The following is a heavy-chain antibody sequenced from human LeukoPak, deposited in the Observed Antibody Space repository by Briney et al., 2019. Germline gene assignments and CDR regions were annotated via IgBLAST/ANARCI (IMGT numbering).Heavy chain of an antibody. CDR2: INPNSGDT. CDR1: GYTFTGYY. J-gene: IGHJ4*02. D-gene: IGHD2-21*02. Sequence: VASVKVSCKTSGYTFTGYYVHWVRQAPGQGLEWMDRINPNSGDTNYAQKFQGRVTMTRDTSISTAYMELSRLRSDDTAVYYCARDYCGGDCFPDYWGQGTLVTVSS. CDR3: ARDYCGGDCFPDY. V-gene: IGHV1-2*06.